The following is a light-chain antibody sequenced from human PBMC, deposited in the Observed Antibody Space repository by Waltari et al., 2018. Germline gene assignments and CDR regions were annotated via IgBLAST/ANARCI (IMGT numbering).Light chain of an antibody. CDR1: TGPVTSGHY. Sequence: QAVVTQEPSLTVSPGGTVTLTCGSSTGPVTSGHYPSWFHQKPGQAPRTLIYDTSNKHSWTPARFPGSLLGGKAALTLSGAQPEDEAEYYCLLSYSSGRPVFGGGTKLTVL. CDR2: DTS. J-gene: IGLJ2*01. CDR3: LLSYSSGRPV. V-gene: IGLV7-46*01.